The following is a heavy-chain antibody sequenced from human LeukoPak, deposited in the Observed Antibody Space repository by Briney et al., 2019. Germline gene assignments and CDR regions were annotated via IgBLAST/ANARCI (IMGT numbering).Heavy chain of an antibody. Sequence: GGSLRLSCAASGFTFSSYGMHWVRQAPGKGLEGVAGILQDGRQEKYAYLVKGRFTISRDNSKNTLFLQMNSLRAEDTAVYYCARDDALGDNALDIWGQGTMVTVSS. D-gene: IGHD3-16*01. J-gene: IGHJ3*02. CDR3: ARDDALGDNALDI. V-gene: IGHV3-33*01. CDR1: GFTFSSYG. CDR2: ILQDGRQE.